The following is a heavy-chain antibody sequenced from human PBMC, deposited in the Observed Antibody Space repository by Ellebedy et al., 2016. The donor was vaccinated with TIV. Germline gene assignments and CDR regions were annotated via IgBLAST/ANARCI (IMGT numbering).Heavy chain of an antibody. D-gene: IGHD3-22*01. V-gene: IGHV3-7*01. Sequence: GESLKISXAASGLTFTNYWMNWVRQPPGKGLEWVANINLDGGGKYYVDSVRGRFTISRDNAKNSFYLQMNSLRAEDTAVYYCAGWSSGAFDNYWGQGTLVTVSS. CDR1: GLTFTNYW. CDR3: AGWSSGAFDNY. CDR2: INLDGGGK. J-gene: IGHJ4*02.